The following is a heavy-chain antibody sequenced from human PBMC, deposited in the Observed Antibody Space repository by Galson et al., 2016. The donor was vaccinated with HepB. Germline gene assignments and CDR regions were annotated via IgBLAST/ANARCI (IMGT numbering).Heavy chain of an antibody. Sequence: SLRLSCAASGFPFSDHDIDWVRPAPGKGLAWVGRIRPGAYNYITEYSASVTGRFTLSRDDSKNSLYLQMDNLKTEDTAVYFCARPYGDLPVWGQGTLVTVSS. V-gene: IGHV3-72*01. D-gene: IGHD4-17*01. CDR1: GFPFSDHD. CDR3: ARPYGDLPV. CDR2: IRPGAYNYIT. J-gene: IGHJ4*02.